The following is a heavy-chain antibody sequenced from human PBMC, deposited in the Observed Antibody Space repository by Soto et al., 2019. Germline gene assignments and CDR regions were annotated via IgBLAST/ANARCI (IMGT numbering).Heavy chain of an antibody. V-gene: IGHV4-39*01. CDR2: IYHSGST. CDR3: ARETGGAIDY. D-gene: IGHD1-26*01. Sequence: QLQLQESGPGLLRPSETLTLTCTVSGDSISTSSYYWGWVRQPPGKGLEWTGTIYHSGSTFYKPSLRSRVTLSVDTSRNQFSLKVNSVTAADTATYYCARETGGAIDYWGQGILVTVSS. CDR1: GDSISTSSYY. J-gene: IGHJ4*02.